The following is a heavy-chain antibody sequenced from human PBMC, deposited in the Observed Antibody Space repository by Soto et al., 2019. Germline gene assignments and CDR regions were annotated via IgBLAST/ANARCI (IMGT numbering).Heavy chain of an antibody. CDR3: ATSSWHFDAFDI. CDR1: GDSVSSNNAA. J-gene: IGHJ3*02. Sequence: SQTLSLTCVISGDSVSSNNAAWNWIRQSPSRGLEWLGRTYYRSQWYNDYAVSVKSRININPDTSKNKFSLQLTSVTPEDTAFYYCATSSWHFDAFDIWGQGTMVTVSS. V-gene: IGHV6-1*01. D-gene: IGHD6-6*01. CDR2: TYYRSQWYN.